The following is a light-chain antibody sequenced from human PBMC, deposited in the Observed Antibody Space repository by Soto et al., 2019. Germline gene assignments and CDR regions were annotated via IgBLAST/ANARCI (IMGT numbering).Light chain of an antibody. CDR1: QSVSSS. Sequence: EIVLTQSPATLSLSPGERATLSCRASQSVSSSLAWYQQKPGQAPRLLIYDASKKATGIPARFTGSGSGTDFTLTISSLEPDDFAVYYCQQRHSWPLTFGGGTKVDIK. J-gene: IGKJ4*01. V-gene: IGKV3-11*01. CDR3: QQRHSWPLT. CDR2: DAS.